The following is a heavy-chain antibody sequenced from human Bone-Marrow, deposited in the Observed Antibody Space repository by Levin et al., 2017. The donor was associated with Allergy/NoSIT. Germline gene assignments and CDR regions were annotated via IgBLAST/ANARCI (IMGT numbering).Heavy chain of an antibody. CDR1: GYTFNAYG. V-gene: IGHV1-18*01. CDR3: ARDPYCGGDCYAGDYFDS. CDR2: ISAFNGDT. Sequence: ASVKVSCKASGYTFNAYGVSWVRQAPGQGLEWMGWISAFNGDTTVAQKFQGRVTMTTDTSTSTGYMELRNLRSDDTAMYYCARDPYCGGDCYAGDYFDSWGQGTLVTVSS. J-gene: IGHJ4*01. D-gene: IGHD2-21*02.